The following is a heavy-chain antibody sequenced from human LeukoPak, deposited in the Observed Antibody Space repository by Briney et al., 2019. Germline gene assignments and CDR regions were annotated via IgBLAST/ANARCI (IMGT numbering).Heavy chain of an antibody. Sequence: SETLSLTCTLSGGSISSGGYYWSWIRQHPGKGLEWIGYIYYSGSTYYNPSLKSRVTISVDTSKNQFSLKLSSVTAADTAVYYCHGTTAKEHDCGQGTLVTVSS. J-gene: IGHJ4*02. CDR3: HGTTAKEHD. V-gene: IGHV4-31*03. CDR2: IYYSGST. D-gene: IGHD1-1*01. CDR1: GGSISSGGYY.